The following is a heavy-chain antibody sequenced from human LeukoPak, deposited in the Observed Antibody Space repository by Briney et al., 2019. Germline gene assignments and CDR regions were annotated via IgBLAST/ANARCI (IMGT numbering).Heavy chain of an antibody. CDR2: IYLYGTT. CDR1: IGSISSSKW. V-gene: IGHV4-4*02. J-gene: IGHJ3*02. D-gene: IGHD2-15*01. CDR3: ARGRRTEMKKNCSGGSCPWPRGAFDI. Sequence: TSETLSLTCSVSIGSISSSKWWSWVRQSPVKGLEWIGEIYLYGTTNYNPSLKSRVTISVDTSKNQFSLKLSSVTAADTAVYYCARGRRTEMKKNCSGGSCPWPRGAFDIWGQGTMVTVSS.